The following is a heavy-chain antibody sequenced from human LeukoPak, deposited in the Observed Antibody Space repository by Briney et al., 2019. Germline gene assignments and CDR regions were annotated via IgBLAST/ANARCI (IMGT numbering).Heavy chain of an antibody. J-gene: IGHJ6*02. V-gene: IGHV4-39*01. CDR3: ARLRYSSGWYVGYYYYYGMDV. CDR2: IYYSGST. Sequence: SETLSLTCTVSGGSISSSSYYWGWIRQPPGKGLEWIGSIYYSGSTYYNPSLKSRVTISVDTSKNQFSLKLSSVTAADTAVYYCARLRYSSGWYVGYYYYYGMDVWGQGTTVTVSS. CDR1: GGSISSSSYY. D-gene: IGHD6-19*01.